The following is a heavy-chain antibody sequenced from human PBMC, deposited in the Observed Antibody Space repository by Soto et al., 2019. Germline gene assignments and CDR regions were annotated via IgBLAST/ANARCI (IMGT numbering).Heavy chain of an antibody. D-gene: IGHD2-2*01. CDR2: IIPILGIA. CDR1: GGTFSSYT. J-gene: IGHJ4*02. V-gene: IGHV1-69*02. CDR3: ARGGWYCSSSSCYAEDY. Sequence: QVQLVQSGAEVKKPGSSVKVSCKASGGTFSSYTISWVRQAPGQGLEWMGRIIPILGIANYAQKFQGRGTMTAXRAXSXDYMELSSLRSEDTAVYYCARGGWYCSSSSCYAEDYWGQGTLVTVSS.